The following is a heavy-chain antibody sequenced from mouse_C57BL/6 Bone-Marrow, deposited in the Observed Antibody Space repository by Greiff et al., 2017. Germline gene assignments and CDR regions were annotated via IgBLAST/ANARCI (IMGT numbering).Heavy chain of an antibody. J-gene: IGHJ2*01. CDR3: ARWELTLDY. Sequence: EVKVVESGGGLVQPGGSLSLSCAASGFTFPDYYMSWVRQPPGKALEWLGFIRNKANGYTTEYSASVKGRFTISRDNSQSILYLQMNALRAEDSATYYCARWELTLDYGGQGTTLTVSS. CDR1: GFTFPDYY. V-gene: IGHV7-3*01. D-gene: IGHD4-1*01. CDR2: IRNKANGYTT.